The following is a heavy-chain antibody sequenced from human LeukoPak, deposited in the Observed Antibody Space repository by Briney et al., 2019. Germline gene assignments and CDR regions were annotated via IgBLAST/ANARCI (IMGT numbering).Heavy chain of an antibody. D-gene: IGHD3-3*01. J-gene: IGHJ4*02. CDR1: GGSISSYY. Sequence: SETLSLTCTVSGGSISSYYWSWIRQPPGTGLEWIGYIYTSGSTNYNPSLKSRVTISVDTSKNQFSLKLSSVTAADTDVYYCARLGLWSGYSYYFDYWGQGTLATVSS. CDR3: ARLGLWSGYSYYFDY. CDR2: IYTSGST. V-gene: IGHV4-4*09.